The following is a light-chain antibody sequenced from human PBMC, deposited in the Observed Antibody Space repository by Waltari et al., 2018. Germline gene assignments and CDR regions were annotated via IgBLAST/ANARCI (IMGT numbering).Light chain of an antibody. J-gene: IGLJ3*02. V-gene: IGLV1-40*01. CDR3: QSYDGSLSGWV. Sequence: QSVLTQPPSVSGAPGQRVTISCTGSNLNIGAGYDVHWYQQIPGKAPNLLFHGHSYRPSGVPDRFSGSKSGTSASLTITGLQAEDEADYYCQSYDGSLSGWVFGGGTKLTVL. CDR1: NLNIGAGYD. CDR2: GHS.